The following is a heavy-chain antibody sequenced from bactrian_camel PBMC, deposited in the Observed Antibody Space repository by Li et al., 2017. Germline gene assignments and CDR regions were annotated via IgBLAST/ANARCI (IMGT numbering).Heavy chain of an antibody. V-gene: IGHV3S60*01. CDR1: GFTFDESD. Sequence: HVQLVESGGGSVQAGGSLTLSCAATGFTFDESDMGWYRQAPGSQCELVAGSLSGGSLCYADFVKGRFTYTQDNAKRTVTLQMTKLEPEDTAVYYCAADIMIRGRGACGGQGTQVTVS. CDR3: AADIMIRGRGAC. CDR2: SLSGGSL. J-gene: IGHJ4*01. D-gene: IGHD1*01.